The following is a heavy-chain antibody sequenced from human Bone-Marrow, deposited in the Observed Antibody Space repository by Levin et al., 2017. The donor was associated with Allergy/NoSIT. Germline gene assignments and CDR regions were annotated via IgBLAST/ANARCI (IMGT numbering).Heavy chain of an antibody. V-gene: IGHV1-8*01. CDR1: GYTFTSYD. Sequence: ASVKVSCKASGYTFTSYDINWVRQATGQGLEWMGWMNPNSGNTGYAQKFQGRVTMTRNTSISTAYMELSSLRSEDTAVYYCARVGQSGGIAAAGTNKKYWYFDLWGRGTLVTVSS. CDR2: MNPNSGNT. D-gene: IGHD6-13*01. CDR3: ARVGQSGGIAAAGTNKKYWYFDL. J-gene: IGHJ2*01.